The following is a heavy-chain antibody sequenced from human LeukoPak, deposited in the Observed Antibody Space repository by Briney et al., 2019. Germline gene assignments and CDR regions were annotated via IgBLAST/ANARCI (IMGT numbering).Heavy chain of an antibody. CDR1: GGSFSGYY. D-gene: IGHD3-22*01. CDR3: ARRDHFYDSSGYYSFDY. Sequence: SETLSLTCAVYGGSFSGYYWSWIRQPPGKGLEWIGEINHSGSTNYNPSLKSRVTISVDTSKNQFSLKLSSVTAADTAVYYCARRDHFYDSSGYYSFDYWGQGTLVTVSS. J-gene: IGHJ4*02. CDR2: INHSGST. V-gene: IGHV4-34*01.